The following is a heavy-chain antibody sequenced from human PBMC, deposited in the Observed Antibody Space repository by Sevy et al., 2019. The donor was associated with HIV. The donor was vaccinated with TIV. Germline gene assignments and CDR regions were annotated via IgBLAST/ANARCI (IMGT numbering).Heavy chain of an antibody. CDR1: GFTFADHA. J-gene: IGHJ4*02. D-gene: IGHD2-8*01. CDR3: ARDHCTDGTCFRSGYFDY. Sequence: GGSLRFSCAASGFTFADHAFHWVRQAPGKGLEWVAIISFDGRNKRVAESVKGRFTISRDDSKSTVYLQMTSLRPEDAAVYYCARDHCTDGTCFRSGYFDYWGQGTLVTVSS. CDR2: ISFDGRNK. V-gene: IGHV3-30*04.